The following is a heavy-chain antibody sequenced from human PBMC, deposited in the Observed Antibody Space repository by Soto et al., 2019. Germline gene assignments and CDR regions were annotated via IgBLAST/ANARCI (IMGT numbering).Heavy chain of an antibody. CDR1: GYTFTSYY. CDR3: AREEGLDRGVAYNWNDVPSREDAFDI. CDR2: INPSGGST. J-gene: IGHJ3*02. Sequence: GASVKVSCKASGYTFTSYYMHWVRQAPGQGLEWMGIINPSGGSTSYAQKFQGRVTMTRDTSTSTVYMELSNLRSEDTAVYYCAREEGLDRGVAYNWNDVPSREDAFDIWGQGTMVTVSS. V-gene: IGHV1-46*03. D-gene: IGHD1-20*01.